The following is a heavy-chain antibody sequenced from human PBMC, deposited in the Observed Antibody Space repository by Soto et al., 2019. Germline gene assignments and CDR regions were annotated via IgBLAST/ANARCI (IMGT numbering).Heavy chain of an antibody. J-gene: IGHJ5*02. V-gene: IGHV1-46*01. CDR2: INPSGGST. D-gene: IGHD3-22*01. CDR3: ARAGYYDSSLWVPLDPRNWFDP. Sequence: GASVKVSCKASGYTFTSYYMHWVRQAPGQGLEWMGIINPSGGSTSYAQKFQGRVTMTRDTSTSTVYMELSSLRSEDTAVYYCARAGYYDSSLWVPLDPRNWFDPWGQGTLVTVSS. CDR1: GYTFTSYY.